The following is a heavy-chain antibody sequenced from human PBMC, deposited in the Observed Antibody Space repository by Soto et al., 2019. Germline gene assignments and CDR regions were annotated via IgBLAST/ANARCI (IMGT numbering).Heavy chain of an antibody. CDR3: ARDLSGDYGDYYYGMDV. V-gene: IGHV1-69*01. CDR2: IIPIFGTA. J-gene: IGHJ6*02. CDR1: GGTFSSYA. Sequence: QVQLVQSGAEVQKPGSSVKVSCKASGGTFSSYAISWVRQAPVQGLEWMGGIIPIFGTANYAQKFQGRVTITADESTSTAYMELSSLRSEDTAVYYCARDLSGDYGDYYYGMDVWGQGTTVTVSS. D-gene: IGHD4-17*01.